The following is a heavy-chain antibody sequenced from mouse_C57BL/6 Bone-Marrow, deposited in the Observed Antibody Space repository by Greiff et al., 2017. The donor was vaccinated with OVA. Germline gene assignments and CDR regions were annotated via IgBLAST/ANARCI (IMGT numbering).Heavy chain of an antibody. CDR3: TRDRGSSYALAY. J-gene: IGHJ3*01. CDR2: ISSGGDYI. CDR1: GFTFSSYA. V-gene: IGHV5-9-1*02. Sequence: EVQRVESGEGLVKPGGSLKLPCAASGFTFSSYAMSWVHQTPEKRLEWVAYISSGGDYIYYADTVKGRSTISRDNARNTQYLQMSRLKSEDTAMYYCTRDRGSSYALAYWGQGTLVTVSA. D-gene: IGHD1-1*01.